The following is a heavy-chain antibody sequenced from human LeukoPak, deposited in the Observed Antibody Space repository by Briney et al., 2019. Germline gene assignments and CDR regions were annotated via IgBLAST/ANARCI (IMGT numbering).Heavy chain of an antibody. Sequence: GGSLRLSCATSEFKFSSYEMHWVRQTPGRGLEYVSGISGNGLSSYYAISVKGGFIISRDNSKNTLYLQMGSLKTEDMAVYYCARSTEGTAHFDYWGQGTLVIVSS. CDR1: EFKFSSYE. J-gene: IGHJ4*02. CDR3: ARSTEGTAHFDY. CDR2: ISGNGLSS. V-gene: IGHV3-64*01. D-gene: IGHD1-7*01.